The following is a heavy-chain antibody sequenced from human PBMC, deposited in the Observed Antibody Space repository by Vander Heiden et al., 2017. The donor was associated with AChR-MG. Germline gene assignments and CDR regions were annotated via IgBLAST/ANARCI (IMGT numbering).Heavy chain of an antibody. D-gene: IGHD6-6*01. CDR3: AREGLGAFIAARPAAYYYGMDV. CDR1: GYTFTGYY. V-gene: IGHV1-2*04. J-gene: IGHJ6*02. CDR2: INPNSGGT. Sequence: QVQLVQSGAEVKKPGASVTVSCKASGYTFTGYYMHWVRQAPGQGLEWMGWINPNSGGTNYAQKFQGWVTMTRDTSISTAYMELSRLRSDDTAVYYCAREGLGAFIAARPAAYYYGMDVWGQGTTVTVSS.